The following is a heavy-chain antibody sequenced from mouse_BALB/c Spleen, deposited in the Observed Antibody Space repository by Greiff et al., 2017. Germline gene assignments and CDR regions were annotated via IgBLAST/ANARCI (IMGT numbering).Heavy chain of an antibody. CDR1: GYSITSDYA. Sequence: EVKLVESGPGLVKPSQSLSLTCTVTGYSITSDYAWNWIRQFPGNKLEWMGYISYSGSTSYNPSLKSRISITRDTSKNQFFLQLNSVTTEDTATYYCATIPLPYWGQGTLVTVSA. CDR2: ISYSGST. J-gene: IGHJ3*01. D-gene: IGHD6-1*01. V-gene: IGHV3-2*02. CDR3: ATIPLPY.